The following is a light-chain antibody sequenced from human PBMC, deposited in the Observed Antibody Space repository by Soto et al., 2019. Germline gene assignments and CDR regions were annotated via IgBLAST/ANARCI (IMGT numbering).Light chain of an antibody. J-gene: IGLJ1*01. Sequence: QSVLTQPPSASGTHGQRVSISCSGSSSNIGSNSVQWHQQLPGTAPNLLIYADNQRPSGVPDRFSGSKSGTSASLAITGLQSGDEADYYCAAWDDSLNGFVFGTGTKVTVL. CDR3: AAWDDSLNGFV. CDR2: ADN. V-gene: IGLV1-44*01. CDR1: SSNIGSNS.